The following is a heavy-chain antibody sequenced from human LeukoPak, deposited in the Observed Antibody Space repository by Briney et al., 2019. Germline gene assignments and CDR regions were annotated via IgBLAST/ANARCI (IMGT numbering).Heavy chain of an antibody. CDR1: GLTFSSYV. D-gene: IGHD3-10*01. V-gene: IGHV3-30*02. J-gene: IGHJ5*02. Sequence: GGSLRVSCATSGLTFSSYVMHWVRQAPGKGLEWVAFTRYDGSNKYYSASVKGRFTISRDTSTHTLYLQMNSLRAEDTAVYYCAKDLMRDRWFGESWGQGTLVTVSS. CDR3: AKDLMRDRWFGES. CDR2: TRYDGSNK.